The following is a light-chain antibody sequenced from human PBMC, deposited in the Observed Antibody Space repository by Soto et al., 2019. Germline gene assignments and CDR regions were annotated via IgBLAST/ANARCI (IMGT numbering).Light chain of an antibody. CDR1: QSISRH. CDR2: DAS. V-gene: IGKV1-39*01. J-gene: IGKJ1*01. CDR3: QQSYPTSPWT. Sequence: DIQMTQSPSSLSASVGDRVTITCRASQSISRHLSWYQQKPGKAPKLLIYDASNLQSGVPSRFSGSGSGTDFTLTISSLQREDFATYYGQQSYPTSPWTFGRGTKVEIK.